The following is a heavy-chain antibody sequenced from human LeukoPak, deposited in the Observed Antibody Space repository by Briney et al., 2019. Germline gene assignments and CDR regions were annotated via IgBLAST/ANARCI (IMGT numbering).Heavy chain of an antibody. J-gene: IGHJ4*02. CDR1: GFTVTSYA. CDR2: ISGSGGGVTT. V-gene: IGHV3-23*01. CDR3: AKDLRRGIAVAATSFPIDF. D-gene: IGHD6-19*01. Sequence: PGGSLRLSWVASGFTVTSYAMAWVRQAPGKGLDWVSGISGSGGGVTTYHADSVKGRFTISRDTSKNTLFLQINSLRVEDTAVYYCAKDLRRGIAVAATSFPIDFWGQGTLVTVSS.